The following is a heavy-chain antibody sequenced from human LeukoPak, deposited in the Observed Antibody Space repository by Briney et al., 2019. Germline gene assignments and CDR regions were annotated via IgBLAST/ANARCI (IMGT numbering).Heavy chain of an antibody. J-gene: IGHJ3*02. CDR3: ARDGGSYYSFYKGQIFDI. Sequence: PSETLSLTCSVSGGSISRSSYYWGWIRQPPGKGLEWIGSIYYSGSTYYNPSLKSRVTISVDTSKNQFSLKLSSVTAADTAVYYCARDGGSYYSFYKGQIFDIWGQETMVTVSS. CDR2: IYYSGST. V-gene: IGHV4-39*07. D-gene: IGHD1-26*01. CDR1: GGSISRSSYY.